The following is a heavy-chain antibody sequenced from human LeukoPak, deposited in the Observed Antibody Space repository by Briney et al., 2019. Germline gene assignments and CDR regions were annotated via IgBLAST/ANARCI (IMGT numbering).Heavy chain of an antibody. CDR2: IRHDGSNK. CDR1: GFTFSSYA. CDR3: AKGSKEVLFTRDHYMDV. D-gene: IGHD3-3*01. Sequence: GGSLRLSCAASGFTFSSYAMHWVRQAPGKGLEWVTFIRHDGSNKYYADTVKGRFTISRDNSKNTLYLQMNSLRAEDTAVYYCAKGSKEVLFTRDHYMDVWGKGTTVTISS. V-gene: IGHV3-30*02. J-gene: IGHJ6*03.